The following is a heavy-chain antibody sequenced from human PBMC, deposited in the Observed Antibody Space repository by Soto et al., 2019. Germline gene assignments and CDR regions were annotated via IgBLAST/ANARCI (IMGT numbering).Heavy chain of an antibody. J-gene: IGHJ6*02. Sequence: QVQLVQSGAEVKKPGASVKVSCKASGYTFTGYYMHWVRQAPGQGLEWMGWINPNSGATNYAQKFQGRVTMTRDTSISTAYMELSRLRSDDTAVYYCASYNSWYRHYYYGMDVWGQGTTVTVSS. CDR1: GYTFTGYY. CDR3: ASYNSWYRHYYYGMDV. V-gene: IGHV1-2*02. D-gene: IGHD6-13*01. CDR2: INPNSGAT.